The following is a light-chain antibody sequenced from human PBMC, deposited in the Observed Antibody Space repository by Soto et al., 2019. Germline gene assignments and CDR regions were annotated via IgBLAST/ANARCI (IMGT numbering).Light chain of an antibody. CDR1: SSNIGAGYD. V-gene: IGLV1-40*01. Sequence: QSVLTQPPSVSGAPGQRVTISCTGNSSNIGAGYDVHWYQQLPGAAPKLLIYVYTNRPSGVPDRFSGSRSGASASLAITGLQAEDEGDYYCQSYDTSLSASVFGGGTKVTVL. CDR2: VYT. CDR3: QSYDTSLSASV. J-gene: IGLJ3*02.